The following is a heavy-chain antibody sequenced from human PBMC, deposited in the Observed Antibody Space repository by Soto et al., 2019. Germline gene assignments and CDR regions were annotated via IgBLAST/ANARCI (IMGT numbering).Heavy chain of an antibody. CDR2: ISWNSGSI. CDR3: AKDTTHAYCGGDCYPTTHAFDI. Sequence: EVQLVESGGGLVQPGRSLRLSCAASGFTFDDYAMHWVRQAPGKGLEWVSGISWNSGSIGYADSVKGRFTISRDNAKNSLYLQMNSLRAEDTALYYCAKDTTHAYCGGDCYPTTHAFDIWGQGTMVTVSS. D-gene: IGHD2-21*02. CDR1: GFTFDDYA. J-gene: IGHJ3*02. V-gene: IGHV3-9*01.